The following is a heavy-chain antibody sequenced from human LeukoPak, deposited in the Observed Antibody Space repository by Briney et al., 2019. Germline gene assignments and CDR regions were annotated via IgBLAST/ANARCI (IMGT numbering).Heavy chain of an antibody. J-gene: IGHJ4*02. CDR3: ARGGYYCDSSGYYYFDY. Sequence: GASVKVSCKASGYTFTSYDINWVRQATGHGLDWMGWMNPNSGNTGYAQKFQGRVTMTRNTSISTAYMELSSLRSEDTAVYYFARGGYYCDSSGYYYFDYWGQGTLVTVSS. D-gene: IGHD3-22*01. V-gene: IGHV1-8*01. CDR1: GYTFTSYD. CDR2: MNPNSGNT.